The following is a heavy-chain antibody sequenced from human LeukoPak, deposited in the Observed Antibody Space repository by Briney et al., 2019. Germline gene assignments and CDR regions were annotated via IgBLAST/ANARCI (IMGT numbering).Heavy chain of an antibody. CDR2: IYSGGST. Sequence: GGSXRXXXXXSXXXXXXNXXSWVRXAPGKGLEWVSVIYSGGSTYYADSVKGRFTISRDNSKNTLYLQMNSLRAEGTAVYYCASLHCGGDCYRESSDYWGQGTLVTVSS. V-gene: IGHV3-66*01. CDR3: ASLHCGGDCYRESSDY. D-gene: IGHD2-21*02. CDR1: XXXXXXNX. J-gene: IGHJ4*02.